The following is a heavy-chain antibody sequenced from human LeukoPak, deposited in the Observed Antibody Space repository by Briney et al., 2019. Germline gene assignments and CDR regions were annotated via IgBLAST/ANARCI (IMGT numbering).Heavy chain of an antibody. Sequence: GASVKVPCKASGYTFTNYYMNWVRQAPGQGLEWMGIINPSGGSTSYAQKFQGRVTVTRDTSTSTVYMELSSLRSEDTAMYYCAREGEIGYDLSDYWGQGTLVTVSS. V-gene: IGHV1-46*01. D-gene: IGHD5-12*01. CDR1: GYTFTNYY. CDR2: INPSGGST. J-gene: IGHJ4*02. CDR3: AREGEIGYDLSDY.